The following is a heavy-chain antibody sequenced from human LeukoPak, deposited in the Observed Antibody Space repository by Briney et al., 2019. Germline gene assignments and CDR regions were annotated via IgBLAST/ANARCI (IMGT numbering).Heavy chain of an antibody. CDR3: ARLPDP. V-gene: IGHV4-39*01. Sequence: PLETLSLTCSVSGGSISSSSYYWGWIRQPPGKGLEWIASIHHSGSTYYNPSLKSRVTISVDTSKNQLSLRLSSVTAADTAVYHSARLPDPWGQGTLVTVSS. J-gene: IGHJ5*02. CDR1: GGSISSSSYY. CDR2: IHHSGST.